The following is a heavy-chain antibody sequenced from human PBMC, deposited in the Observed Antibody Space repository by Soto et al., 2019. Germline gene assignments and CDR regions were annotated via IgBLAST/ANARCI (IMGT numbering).Heavy chain of an antibody. CDR3: ARGGNSFAPFDY. J-gene: IGHJ4*02. D-gene: IGHD5-18*01. CDR2: ISYSGTT. V-gene: IGHV4-59*01. CDR1: GGSLSSYY. Sequence: SETLSLTCTVSGGSLSSYYWSWIRRPPGMGLEWIASISYSGTTDYNSSLKSRVTISIDTSKNQFSLKFNSVTAADTAVYYCARGGNSFAPFDYWAEEPLV.